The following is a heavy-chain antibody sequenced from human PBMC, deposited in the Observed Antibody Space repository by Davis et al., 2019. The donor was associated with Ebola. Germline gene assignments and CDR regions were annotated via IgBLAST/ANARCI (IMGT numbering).Heavy chain of an antibody. V-gene: IGHV4-39*02. J-gene: IGHJ4*02. Sequence: PSETLSLTCTVSGGSISSSSYYWGWIRQPPGKGLEWIGSIYYSGSTYYNPSLKSRVTISVDTSKNQFSLKLSSVTAADTAVYYCARERNYNWGDPDYWGQGTLVTVSS. CDR2: IYYSGST. CDR3: ARERNYNWGDPDY. D-gene: IGHD1-20*01. CDR1: GGSISSSSYY.